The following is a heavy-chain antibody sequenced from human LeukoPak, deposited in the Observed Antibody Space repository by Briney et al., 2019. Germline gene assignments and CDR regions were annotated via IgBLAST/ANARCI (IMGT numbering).Heavy chain of an antibody. Sequence: PGGSLRLSCAASGFTFSDHYMSWIRQAPGKGLEWVSYISGSGTTIYYADSVKGRFTISRDNAKNSLYLQMNSLRAEDTAVYYCARTFRDFWSGYTFDYWGQGTLVTVSS. CDR2: ISGSGTTI. V-gene: IGHV3-11*04. CDR1: GFTFSDHY. CDR3: ARTFRDFWSGYTFDY. D-gene: IGHD3-3*01. J-gene: IGHJ4*02.